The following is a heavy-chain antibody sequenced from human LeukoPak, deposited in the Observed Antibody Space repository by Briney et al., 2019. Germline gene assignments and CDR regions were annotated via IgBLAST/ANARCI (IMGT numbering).Heavy chain of an antibody. CDR1: GGSFSGYY. Sequence: PSETLSLTCAVYGGSFSGYYWSWIRQPPGKGLEWIGEINHSGSTNYNPSLKSRVTTSVDTSKNQFSLKLSSVTAADTAVYYCARARAYCGGDCYYRGVYYYYYMDVWGKGTTVTVSS. CDR3: ARARAYCGGDCYYRGVYYYYYMDV. J-gene: IGHJ6*03. D-gene: IGHD2-21*02. V-gene: IGHV4-34*01. CDR2: INHSGST.